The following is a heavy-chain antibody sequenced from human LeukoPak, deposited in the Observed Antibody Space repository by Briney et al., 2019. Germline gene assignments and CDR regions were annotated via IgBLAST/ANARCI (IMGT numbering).Heavy chain of an antibody. CDR2: INTHSGGT. D-gene: IGHD3-22*01. V-gene: IGHV1-2*02. CDR1: GYTFTGYY. Sequence: SVKVSCKASGYTFTGYYMHWVRQAPGQGHEWRGWINTHSGGTNYAQRFQGRVTMTRETSISTAYMELSRLRSGDTAVYYCARDHDSSGYFVLDYWGQGTLVTVSS. CDR3: ARDHDSSGYFVLDY. J-gene: IGHJ4*02.